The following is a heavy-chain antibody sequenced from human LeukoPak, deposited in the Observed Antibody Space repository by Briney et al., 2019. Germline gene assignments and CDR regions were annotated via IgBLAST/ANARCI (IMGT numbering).Heavy chain of an antibody. J-gene: IGHJ6*02. CDR3: ARDQGYYGSGSFYYYYGMDV. V-gene: IGHV3-48*03. D-gene: IGHD3-10*01. CDR1: GFTFSSYE. Sequence: PGGSLRLSCAASGFTFSSYEMSWVRQAPGKGLEWVSYISSSGSTIYYADSVKGRFTISRDNAKNSLYLQMNSLRAEDTAVYYCARDQGYYGSGSFYYYYGMDVWGQGTTVTVSS. CDR2: ISSSGSTI.